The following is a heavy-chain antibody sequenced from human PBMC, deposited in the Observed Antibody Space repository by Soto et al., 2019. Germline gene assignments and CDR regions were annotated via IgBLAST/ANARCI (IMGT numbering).Heavy chain of an antibody. CDR3: ARGQVGAAQQ. CDR2: IYYSENT. V-gene: IGHV4-30-2*05. Sequence: PSETLSLTCAVSGGSISSGGYSWSWIRQTPGKGLEWIGYIYYSENTYYNPSLKSRVAISGDTSKNQFSLKLSSVTAADTAVYYCARGQVGAAQQWGKVTRVTVSS. J-gene: IGHJ4*02. D-gene: IGHD1-26*01. CDR1: GGSISSGGYS.